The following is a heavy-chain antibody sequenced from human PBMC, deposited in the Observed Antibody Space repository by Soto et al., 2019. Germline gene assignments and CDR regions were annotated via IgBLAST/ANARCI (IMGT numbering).Heavy chain of an antibody. CDR3: ARDGSGYDGGWFDP. V-gene: IGHV3-7*01. J-gene: IGHJ5*02. D-gene: IGHD5-12*01. CDR1: GFTFSSYW. CDR2: IKQDGSEK. Sequence: EVQLVESGGGLVQPGGSLRLFCAASGFTFSSYWMSWVRQAPGKGLEWVANIKQDGSEKYYVDSVKGRFTISRDNAKNSLYLQMNSLRAEDTAVYYCARDGSGYDGGWFDPWGQGTLVTVSS.